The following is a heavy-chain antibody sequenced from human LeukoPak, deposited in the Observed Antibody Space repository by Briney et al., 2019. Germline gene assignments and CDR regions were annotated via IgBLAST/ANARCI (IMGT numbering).Heavy chain of an antibody. CDR1: GLTVSTKH. D-gene: IGHD2-21*01. CDR3: AARDCSRTSCNAGVFDY. V-gene: IGHV3-53*01. Sequence: PGGSLRLSCAASGLTVSTKHMSWVRQAPGKGLEWVSVIYSGGTTNYAESVKGRFTISRDDSKNTLHLQMNSLRAEDTAVYYCAARDCSRTSCNAGVFDYWGQGTLVSVS. CDR2: IYSGGTT. J-gene: IGHJ4*02.